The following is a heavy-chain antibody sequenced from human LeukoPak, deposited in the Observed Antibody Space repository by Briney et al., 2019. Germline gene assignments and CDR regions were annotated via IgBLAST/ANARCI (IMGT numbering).Heavy chain of an antibody. CDR1: GGTFSSYA. D-gene: IGHD5-18*01. CDR2: IIPIFGTA. Sequence: SVKVSCKASGGTFSSYAISWVRQAPGQGLERMGGIIPIFGTANYAQKFQGRVTITADESTSTAYMELSSLRSEDTAVYYCARGMGYSYGDDAFDIWGQGTMVTVSS. CDR3: ARGMGYSYGDDAFDI. V-gene: IGHV1-69*13. J-gene: IGHJ3*02.